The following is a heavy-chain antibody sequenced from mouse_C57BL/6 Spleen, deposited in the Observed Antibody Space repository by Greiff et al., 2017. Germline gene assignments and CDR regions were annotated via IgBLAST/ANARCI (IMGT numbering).Heavy chain of an antibody. D-gene: IGHD2-3*01. CDR3: AGGWLLRDAMDY. V-gene: IGHV1-22*01. Sequence: EVKLQESGPELVKPGASVKMSCKASGYTFTDYNMHWVKQSHGKSLEWIGNINPNNGGTSYNQKFKGKATLTVNKSSSTAYMELRSLTSEDSAVYYCAGGWLLRDAMDYWGQGTSVTVSS. CDR1: GYTFTDYN. J-gene: IGHJ4*01. CDR2: INPNNGGT.